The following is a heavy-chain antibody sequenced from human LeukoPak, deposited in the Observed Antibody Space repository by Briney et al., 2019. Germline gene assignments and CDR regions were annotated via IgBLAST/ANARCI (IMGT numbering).Heavy chain of an antibody. CDR1: GFTFSSYW. D-gene: IGHD1-26*01. J-gene: IGHJ3*02. CDR3: ARRNRYSGSYGAFDI. CDR2: IYTSGST. V-gene: IGHV4-4*08. Sequence: GSLRLSCAASGFTFSSYWMSWVGQAPGKGVEWIGRIYTSGSTNYNPSLKSRVTISVDTSKNQFSLKLSSVTAADTAVYYCARRNRYSGSYGAFDIWGQGTMVTVSS.